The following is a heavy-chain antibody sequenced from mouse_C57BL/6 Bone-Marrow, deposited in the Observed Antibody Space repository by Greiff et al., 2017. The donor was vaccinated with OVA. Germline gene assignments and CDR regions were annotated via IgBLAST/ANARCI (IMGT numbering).Heavy chain of an antibody. V-gene: IGHV1-69*01. J-gene: IGHJ1*03. Sequence: QVQLQQPGAELVMPGASVKLSCKASGYTFTSYWMHWVKQRPGQGLEWIGEIDPSDSYTNYNQKFKGKSTLTVDKSSSTAYMQLSSLTSEDSAVYYCAREDYGSSNWYFDVWGTGTTVTVSS. CDR3: AREDYGSSNWYFDV. CDR1: GYTFTSYW. CDR2: IDPSDSYT. D-gene: IGHD1-1*01.